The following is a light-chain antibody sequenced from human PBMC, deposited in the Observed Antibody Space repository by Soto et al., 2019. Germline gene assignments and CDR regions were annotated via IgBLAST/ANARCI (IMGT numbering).Light chain of an antibody. CDR2: DTS. V-gene: IGLV7-46*01. J-gene: IGLJ2*01. Sequence: QAVVTQEPSLTVSPGGTVTLTCDSSTGPVTSNLYPYWFQQKPGQAPRTLIYDTSKKHSWTPARFSGSLLGGKAALTLSGAQPEDEADDYCLLSYGVPRPVVFGGGTKVTVL. CDR3: LLSYGVPRPVV. CDR1: TGPVTSNLY.